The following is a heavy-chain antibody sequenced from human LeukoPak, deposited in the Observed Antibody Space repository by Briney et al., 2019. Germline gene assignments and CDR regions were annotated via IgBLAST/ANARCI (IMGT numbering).Heavy chain of an antibody. CDR2: INPADSDT. V-gene: IGHV5-51*01. Sequence: GESLQISCQGSGYSFTNYRLGWVRQMPGKGLEWMGIINPADSDTRYSPSFRGQVTISADKSISTAYLQWSSLKASDTAIYFCARSIRAYSFFDLWGRGTLVTVSS. CDR3: ARSIRAYSFFDL. J-gene: IGHJ2*01. CDR1: GYSFTNYR.